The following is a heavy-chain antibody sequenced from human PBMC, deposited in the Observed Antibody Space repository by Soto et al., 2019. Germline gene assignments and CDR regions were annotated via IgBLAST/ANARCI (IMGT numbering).Heavy chain of an antibody. J-gene: IGHJ1*01. CDR1: GGTFSSYA. D-gene: IGHD2-2*01. CDR2: IIPIFGTA. V-gene: IGHV1-69*13. CDR3: ARDWVGSCSSTSCYLVHFQH. Sequence: SVKVSCKASGGTFSSYAISWVRQAPGQGLEWMGGIIPIFGTANYAQKFQGRVTITADESTSTAYMELSSLRSEDTAVYYCARDWVGSCSSTSCYLVHFQHWGQGTLVTVSS.